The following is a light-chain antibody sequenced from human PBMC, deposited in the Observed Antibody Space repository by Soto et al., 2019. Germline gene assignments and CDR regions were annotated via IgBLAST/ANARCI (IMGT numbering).Light chain of an antibody. V-gene: IGLV4-60*02. CDR3: ETWDSNTHEGV. Sequence: QLVLTQSSSASASLGSSVKLTCTLSSGHSSYIIAWHQQQPAKAPRYLMKLEGSGTYNKGSGVPDRFSGSSSGADRYLTISNLQFDDEADYYCETWDSNTHEGVFGGGPKLTVL. J-gene: IGLJ3*02. CDR2: LEGSGTY. CDR1: SGHSSYI.